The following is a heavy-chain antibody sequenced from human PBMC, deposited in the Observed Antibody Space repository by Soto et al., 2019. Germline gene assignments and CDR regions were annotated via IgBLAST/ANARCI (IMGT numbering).Heavy chain of an antibody. D-gene: IGHD6-6*01. CDR3: ARDISGGIAAPGGDY. J-gene: IGHJ4*02. CDR1: GFTFSSYA. CDR2: ISYDGSNK. Sequence: QVQLVESGGGVVQPGRSLRLSCAASGFTFSSYAMHWVRQAPGKGLEWVAVISYDGSNKYYADSAKGRFTISRDNSKNTLYLQMNSLRAEDTAVYYCARDISGGIAAPGGDYWGQGTLVTVSS. V-gene: IGHV3-30-3*01.